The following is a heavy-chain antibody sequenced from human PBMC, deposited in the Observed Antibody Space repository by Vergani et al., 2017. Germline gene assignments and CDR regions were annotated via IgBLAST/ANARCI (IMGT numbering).Heavy chain of an antibody. J-gene: IGHJ3*01. D-gene: IGHD5/OR15-5a*01. CDR3: TKGSVYYHDSAGHGHYPYTGFDL. Sequence: EVDLVESGGGLAQPGGSLRLSCEASGITFWKFGMHWVRQGPGKGLEWVSGISWNSGAVDYADSVRGRFTISRDNAKNSLFLEMNSLRFEDTAVYFCTKGSVYYHDSAGHGHYPYTGFDLWGQGTLVTVSS. CDR2: ISWNSGAV. CDR1: GITFWKFG. V-gene: IGHV3-9*01.